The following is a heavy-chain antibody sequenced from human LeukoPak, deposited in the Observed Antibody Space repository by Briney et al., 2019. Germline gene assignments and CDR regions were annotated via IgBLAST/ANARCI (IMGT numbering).Heavy chain of an antibody. CDR3: ARVEPERRDVLRNFDWLLCTVGYFDY. J-gene: IGHJ4*02. CDR1: GFTFSDYY. V-gene: IGHV3-11*01. CDR2: ISSSGSTI. Sequence: PGGSLRLSCAASGFTFSDYYMSWIRQAPGKGLEWVSYISSSGSTIYYADSVKGRFTISRVNAKNSLYLQMHSLRAEDTAVHYCARVEPERRDVLRNFDWLLCTVGYFDYWGQGTLVTVSS. D-gene: IGHD3-9*01.